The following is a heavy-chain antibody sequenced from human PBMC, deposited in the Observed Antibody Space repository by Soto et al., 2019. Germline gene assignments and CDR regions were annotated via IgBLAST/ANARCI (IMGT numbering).Heavy chain of an antibody. CDR2: IYFDGAA. CDR1: GDSISRTRYY. V-gene: IGHV4-39*01. D-gene: IGHD3-22*01. CDR3: ARRGNNGGYLRSSDY. J-gene: IGHJ4*02. Sequence: SGTLSLTCTVSGDSISRTRYYWVWIRQTPGRGLEWIGSIYFDGAAFYNPSLKSRVTLSVDTSRNQFSLNVNSVTAADTAIYYCARRGNNGGYLRSSDYWGQGSLVTVSS.